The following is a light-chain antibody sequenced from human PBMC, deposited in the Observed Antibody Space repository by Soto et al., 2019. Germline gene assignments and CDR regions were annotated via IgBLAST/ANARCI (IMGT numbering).Light chain of an antibody. CDR1: QSVTTY. Sequence: EIVLTQSPATLSLSPGERATLSCRASQSVTTYLAWYQQKPGQAPRLLISDASNRATGIPGRFSGSGSGTDFTLTISSLEPEDFALYYCQQRSNWPRGTFGQGTKLEIK. CDR2: DAS. V-gene: IGKV3-11*01. CDR3: QQRSNWPRGT. J-gene: IGKJ2*02.